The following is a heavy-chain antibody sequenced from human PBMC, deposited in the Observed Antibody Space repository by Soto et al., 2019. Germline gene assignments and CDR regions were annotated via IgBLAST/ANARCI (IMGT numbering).Heavy chain of an antibody. CDR1: GFTFSSYS. D-gene: IGHD6-13*01. J-gene: IGHJ3*02. CDR2: ISSSASPI. CDR3: ASAIATGNGGLCDI. Sequence: EVQLVESGGGLVQPGGSLRLSCAASGFTFSSYSMNWVRQAPGKGLEWISYISSSASPIFYADSVKGRFTISRDNAKNSLYLQMNSLRAEDTAVYYFASAIATGNGGLCDIWGQGTMVTVSP. V-gene: IGHV3-48*01.